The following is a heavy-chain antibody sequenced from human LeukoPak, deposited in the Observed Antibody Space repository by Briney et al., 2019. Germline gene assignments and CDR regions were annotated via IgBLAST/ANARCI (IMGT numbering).Heavy chain of an antibody. CDR2: ISGGGDLT. Sequence: GGSLRLSCAASGFTFSSHAMSWVRQAPGKGLEWVSAISGGGDLTYYADSVKGRFTISRDNSKNTLYLQMNSLRAEDTAIYYCAKERGYSSSSFDSWGQGTLVTVSS. J-gene: IGHJ4*02. CDR1: GFTFSSHA. V-gene: IGHV3-23*01. CDR3: AKERGYSSSSFDS. D-gene: IGHD6-6*01.